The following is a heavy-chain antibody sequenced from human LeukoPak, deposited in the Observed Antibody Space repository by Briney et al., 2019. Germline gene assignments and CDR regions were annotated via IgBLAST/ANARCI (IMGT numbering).Heavy chain of an antibody. V-gene: IGHV1-2*02. J-gene: IGHJ5*02. CDR3: ARDRTGAWFDP. CDR2: INPNSGGT. Sequence: GASVKVSCKASGYTFTGYHIHWVRQAPGQGLEWMGWINPNSGGTNYAQKFQGRVTMTRDTSINTAYMELSRLRSDDTAVYYCARDRTGAWFDPWGQGTLVTVSS. D-gene: IGHD7-27*01. CDR1: GYTFTGYH.